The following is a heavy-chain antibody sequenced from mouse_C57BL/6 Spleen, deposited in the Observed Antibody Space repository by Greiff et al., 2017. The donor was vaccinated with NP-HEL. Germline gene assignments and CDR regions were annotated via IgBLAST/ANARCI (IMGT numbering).Heavy chain of an antibody. J-gene: IGHJ2*01. Sequence: QVQLQQPGAELVKPGASVKMSCKASGYTFTSYWITWVKQRPGQGLEWIGDIYPGSGSTNYNEKFKSKSTLTVETSSSTAYMQLSSLTSEDSAVYYCARRDYYGSSLDYWGQGTTLTVSS. V-gene: IGHV1-55*01. D-gene: IGHD1-1*01. CDR1: GYTFTSYW. CDR2: IYPGSGST. CDR3: ARRDYYGSSLDY.